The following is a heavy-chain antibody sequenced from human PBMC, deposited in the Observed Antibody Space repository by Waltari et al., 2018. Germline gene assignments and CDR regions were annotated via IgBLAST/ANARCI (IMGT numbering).Heavy chain of an antibody. V-gene: IGHV4-39*01. Sequence: HLQESGPGLVKPSETLSLTCAVSGGSISSTSYYWGWIRQPPGKGLEWIGNIYYGVSTYYIPPLRSRVTMSAETSKNQFSLKLSSVTAADTAVYYCARHGGDRWLYNSRTPTHIDYWGQGILVTVSS. CDR1: GGSISSTSYY. CDR3: ARHGGDRWLYNSRTPTHIDY. CDR2: IYYGVST. D-gene: IGHD3-22*01. J-gene: IGHJ4*02.